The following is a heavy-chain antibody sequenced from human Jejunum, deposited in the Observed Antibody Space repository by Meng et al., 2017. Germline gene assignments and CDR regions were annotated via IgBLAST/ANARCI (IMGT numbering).Heavy chain of an antibody. CDR3: ARHFYDASTW. CDR1: GGSISSGDYY. CDR2: IYFTGIT. V-gene: IGHV4-31*03. D-gene: IGHD3-22*01. J-gene: IGHJ3*01. Sequence: SETLSLTCTVSGGSISSGDYYWSWIRPHPGKGLEWIGHIYFTGITYYNPSLKSRLTISVDTSKNQFPLSLSSVTAADTAVYYCARHFYDASTWWGQGIMVTVSS.